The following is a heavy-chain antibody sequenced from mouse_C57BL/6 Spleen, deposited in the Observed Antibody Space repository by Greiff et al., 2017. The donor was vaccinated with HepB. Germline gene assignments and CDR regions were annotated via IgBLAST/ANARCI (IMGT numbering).Heavy chain of an antibody. D-gene: IGHD2-4*01. CDR3: ARHGDYDVHLDY. Sequence: EVQRVESGGGLVQPGGSLKLSCAASGFTFSDYYMYWVRQTPEKRLEWVAYISNGGGSTYYPDTVKGRFTISRDNAKNTLYLQMSRLKSEDTAMYYCARHGDYDVHLDYWGQGTTLTVSS. V-gene: IGHV5-12*01. CDR2: ISNGGGST. J-gene: IGHJ2*01. CDR1: GFTFSDYY.